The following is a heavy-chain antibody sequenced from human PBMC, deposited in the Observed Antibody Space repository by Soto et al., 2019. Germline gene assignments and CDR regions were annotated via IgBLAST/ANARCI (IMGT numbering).Heavy chain of an antibody. Sequence: EVQLVESGGGQVKPGESLRLSCAASGFTFSSFYMNWVRQAPGKGLEWVASIDSSSTYIYYADSVKGRFTISRDNAKNSLYLQVDSLRPDDAAGYYCTRDAPGGIPLFDRWGQGTQVTDSS. J-gene: IGHJ5*02. D-gene: IGHD6-13*01. CDR3: TRDAPGGIPLFDR. CDR1: GFTFSSFY. CDR2: IDSSSTYI. V-gene: IGHV3-21*02.